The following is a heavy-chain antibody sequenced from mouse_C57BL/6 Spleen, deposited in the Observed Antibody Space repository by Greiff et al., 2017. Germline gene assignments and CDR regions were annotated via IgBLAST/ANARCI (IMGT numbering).Heavy chain of an antibody. D-gene: IGHD1-1*01. V-gene: IGHV1-64*01. CDR2: IHPNSGST. CDR1: GYTFTSYW. Sequence: QVQLQQPGAELVKPGASVKLSCKASGYTFTSYWMHWVKQRPGQGLEWIGMIHPNSGSTNYNEKFKSKATLTVDNSSSTAYMQLSSLTSEDSAVYFRARADVSKPHDEGRVYWGQGTSVTVSS. J-gene: IGHJ4*01. CDR3: ARADVSKPHDEGRVY.